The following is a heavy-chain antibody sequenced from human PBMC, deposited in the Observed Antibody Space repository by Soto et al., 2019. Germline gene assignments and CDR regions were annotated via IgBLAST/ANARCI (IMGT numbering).Heavy chain of an antibody. D-gene: IGHD1-26*01. CDR2: ISGSDGST. CDR1: GFTFSNYA. V-gene: IGHV3-23*01. CDR3: ARRGSGSYYDY. Sequence: EVQLLESGGSLVQPGGSLRLSCAASGFTFSNYAMRWVRQAPGKGLVWVSAISGSDGSTYYADSVKGRFTISRDNSKNTLHLQMNSLRAEDTAVYYCARRGSGSYYDYWGQGTLVTVSS. J-gene: IGHJ4*02.